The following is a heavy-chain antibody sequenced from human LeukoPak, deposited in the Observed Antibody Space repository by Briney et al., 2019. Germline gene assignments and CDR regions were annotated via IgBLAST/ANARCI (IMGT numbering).Heavy chain of an antibody. J-gene: IGHJ5*02. Sequence: ASVKVSCKASGYTFTGYYMHWVRQAPGQGLEWMGWINPNSGGTNYAQKFQGRVTMTRDTSISTAYMELSSLRSEDTAVYYCARYCSGGSCYSTQENNWFDPWGQGTLVTVSS. CDR1: GYTFTGYY. D-gene: IGHD2-15*01. CDR3: ARYCSGGSCYSTQENNWFDP. V-gene: IGHV1-2*02. CDR2: INPNSGGT.